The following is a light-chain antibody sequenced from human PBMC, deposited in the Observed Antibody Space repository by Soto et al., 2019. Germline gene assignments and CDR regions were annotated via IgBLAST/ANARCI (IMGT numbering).Light chain of an antibody. Sequence: DIQMTQSPSTLSASVGDRVTITCRASQSISSWLAWYQQKPGKAPKLLIYDASSLESGVPPRFSGSGSGTEFTLTISSLQPGDFATYYCQQYNSYSPTYTFGQGTKLEIK. J-gene: IGKJ2*01. V-gene: IGKV1-5*01. CDR1: QSISSW. CDR2: DAS. CDR3: QQYNSYSPTYT.